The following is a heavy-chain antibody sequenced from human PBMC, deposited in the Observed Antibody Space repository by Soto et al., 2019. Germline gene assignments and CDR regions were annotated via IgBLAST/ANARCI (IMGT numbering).Heavy chain of an antibody. CDR3: TRLSSLGYCSGGSCPQDDY. V-gene: IGHV3-73*01. J-gene: IGHJ4*02. CDR2: IRSKANSYAT. Sequence: GGSLRLSCAASGFTFSGSAMHWVRQASGKGLEWVGRIRSKANSYATAYAASVKGRFTISRDDSKNTAYLQMNSLKTEDTAVYYCTRLSSLGYCSGGSCPQDDYWGQGTLVTVS. CDR1: GFTFSGSA. D-gene: IGHD2-15*01.